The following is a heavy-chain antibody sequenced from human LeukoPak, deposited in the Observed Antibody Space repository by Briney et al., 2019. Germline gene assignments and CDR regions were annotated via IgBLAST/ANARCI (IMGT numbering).Heavy chain of an antibody. Sequence: PGGSLRLSCAASGFTFSTYGMYWVRQAPGKGLEWVAVISYDGSNKYYADSVKGRFTISRDNSKNTLYLQMNSLRAEDTAVYYCARGSSSFDYWGQGTLVTVSS. CDR1: GFTFSTYG. V-gene: IGHV3-33*05. D-gene: IGHD6-13*01. CDR2: ISYDGSNK. J-gene: IGHJ4*02. CDR3: ARGSSSFDY.